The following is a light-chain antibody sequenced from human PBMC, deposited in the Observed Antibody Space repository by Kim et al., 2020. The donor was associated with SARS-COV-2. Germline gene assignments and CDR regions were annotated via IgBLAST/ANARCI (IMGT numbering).Light chain of an antibody. CDR3: QQRSYWPRT. Sequence: LSPGERAPLSCRASQIIARYLAWYQHKPGQAPRPLIYDASNRATGFPARFSGSGSGTDFTLTISTLEPEDFAVYYCQQRSYWPRTFGQGTKVDIK. V-gene: IGKV3-11*01. J-gene: IGKJ1*01. CDR1: QIIARY. CDR2: DAS.